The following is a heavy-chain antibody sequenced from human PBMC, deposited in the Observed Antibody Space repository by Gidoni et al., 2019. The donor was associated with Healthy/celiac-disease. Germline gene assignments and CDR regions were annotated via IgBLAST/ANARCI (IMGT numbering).Heavy chain of an antibody. CDR1: GFTFSSYA. D-gene: IGHD3-22*01. Sequence: EVQLLESGGGLVQPGGSLRLSCAASGFTFSSYAMSWVRQAPGKGLEWVSAISGSGGSTYYADSVKGRFTISRDNSKNTLYLQMNSLRAEDTAVYYCAKDHRYYYDSSGYYRVSYYGMDVWGQGTTVTVSS. V-gene: IGHV3-23*01. CDR3: AKDHRYYYDSSGYYRVSYYGMDV. J-gene: IGHJ6*02. CDR2: ISGSGGST.